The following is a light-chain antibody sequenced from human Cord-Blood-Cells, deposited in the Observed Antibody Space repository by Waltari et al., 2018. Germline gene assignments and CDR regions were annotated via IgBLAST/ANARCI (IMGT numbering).Light chain of an antibody. CDR2: EGS. CDR3: CSYAGSSTWV. J-gene: IGLJ3*02. V-gene: IGLV2-23*01. CDR1: SSDVGGYNL. Sequence: QSALTQPASVSVSPGQSITISCTGTSSDVGGYNLVPWYQQHPGKAPKLMIYEGSKRPSGVSNRFSGSKSGNTASLTISGLQAEDEADYYCCSYAGSSTWVFGGGTKLTVL.